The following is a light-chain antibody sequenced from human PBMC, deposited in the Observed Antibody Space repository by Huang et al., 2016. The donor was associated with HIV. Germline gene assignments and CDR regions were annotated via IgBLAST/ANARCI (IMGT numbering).Light chain of an antibody. CDR1: QSVSSY. V-gene: IGKV3-11*01. CDR3: QQRSNWPPLT. CDR2: DAS. Sequence: EIVLTQSPATRSLSPGERATLSCRASQSVSSYLAWYQQRPGQAPRLLIYDASNRATSIPARFSGSGSGTDFTLTISSLEPEDFAVYYCQQRSNWPPLTFGGGTKVEIK. J-gene: IGKJ4*01.